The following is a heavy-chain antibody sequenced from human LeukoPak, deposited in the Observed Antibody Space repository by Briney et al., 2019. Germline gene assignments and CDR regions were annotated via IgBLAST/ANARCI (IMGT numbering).Heavy chain of an antibody. J-gene: IGHJ4*02. Sequence: GGSLRLSCAASGFTVSSNYMSWVRQAPGKGLEWVSVINSGGSTYYADSVKGRFTISRDNSKNTLYLQMNSLRAEDTAVYYCARVRGITMVPGVINPYYFDYWGQGTLVTVSS. CDR3: ARVRGITMVPGVINPYYFDY. CDR2: INSGGST. V-gene: IGHV3-53*01. D-gene: IGHD3-10*01. CDR1: GFTVSSNY.